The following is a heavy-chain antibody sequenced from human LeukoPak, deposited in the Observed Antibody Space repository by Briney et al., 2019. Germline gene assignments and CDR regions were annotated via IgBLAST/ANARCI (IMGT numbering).Heavy chain of an antibody. J-gene: IGHJ4*02. CDR2: IYYSGST. CDR1: GGSISSYY. Sequence: SETLSLTCTVSGGSISSYYWSWIRQPPGKGLEWIGYIYYSGSTNCNPSLKSRVTISVDTSKNQFSLKLSSVTAADTAVYYCARGVGRRWLQLSEIWGQGTLVTVSS. V-gene: IGHV4-59*01. D-gene: IGHD5-24*01. CDR3: ARGVGRRWLQLSEI.